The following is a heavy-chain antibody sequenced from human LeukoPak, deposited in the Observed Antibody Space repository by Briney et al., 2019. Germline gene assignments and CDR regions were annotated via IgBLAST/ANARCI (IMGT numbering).Heavy chain of an antibody. Sequence: ASVKVSCKASGYTFTSYDINWVRQAPGQGLEWMGWMNPNSGNTGYAQKFQGRVTITSHTSISTAYMELSSLRSEDTAVYYCAKRGDPKGNFDYWGQGTLVTVSS. CDR3: AKRGDPKGNFDY. CDR1: GYTFTSYD. D-gene: IGHD3-10*01. CDR2: MNPNSGNT. J-gene: IGHJ4*02. V-gene: IGHV1-8*03.